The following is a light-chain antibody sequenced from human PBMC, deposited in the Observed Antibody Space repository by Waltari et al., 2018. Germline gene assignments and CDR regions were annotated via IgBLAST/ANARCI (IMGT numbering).Light chain of an antibody. CDR3: SSYTSSGSVI. CDR2: DVS. CDR1: GSDVGSYVY. J-gene: IGLJ2*01. Sequence: QSALTQPASVSGSPGQSIPISCTGTGSDVGSYVYVSWYQQHPGKGPNLMILDVSNRPSAGPNRFSASKSGNRASLTISGRQAEDEAAYSCSSYTSSGSVIFCGGTKLTVL. V-gene: IGLV2-14*03.